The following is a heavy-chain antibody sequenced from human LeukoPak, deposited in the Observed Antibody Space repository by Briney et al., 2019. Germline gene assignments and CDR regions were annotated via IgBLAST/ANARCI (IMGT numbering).Heavy chain of an antibody. D-gene: IGHD2-15*01. J-gene: IGHJ5*02. CDR2: INPNSGGT. V-gene: IGHV1-2*02. CDR3: ARDLLLYCSGGSCPFDP. Sequence: ASVKVSCKASGYTFTGYYMHWVRQAPGQGLGWMGWINPNSGGTNYAQKFQGRVTMTRDTSISTAYMGLSRLRSDDTAVYYCARDLLLYCSGGSCPFDPWGQGTLVTVSS. CDR1: GYTFTGYY.